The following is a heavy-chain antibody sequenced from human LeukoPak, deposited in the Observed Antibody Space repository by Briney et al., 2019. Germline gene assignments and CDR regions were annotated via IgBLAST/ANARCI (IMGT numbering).Heavy chain of an antibody. CDR2: INPNSGGT. D-gene: IGHD5-24*01. CDR1: GYTFTDYY. J-gene: IGHJ4*02. Sequence: ASVKVSFKASGYTFTDYYMHWVRQAPGQGLEWMGWINPNSGGTNYAQKFQGRVTMTRDTSISTAYMELSRLRSDDTAVYYCARVEMATIYYWGQGTLVTVSS. V-gene: IGHV1-2*02. CDR3: ARVEMATIYY.